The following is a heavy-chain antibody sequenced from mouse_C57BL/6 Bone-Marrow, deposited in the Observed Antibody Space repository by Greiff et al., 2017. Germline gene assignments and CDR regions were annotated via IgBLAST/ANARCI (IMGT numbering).Heavy chain of an antibody. D-gene: IGHD2-4*01. CDR2: ISNLAYSI. CDR1: GFTFSDYG. CDR3: ARWDYLHAMDY. J-gene: IGHJ4*01. V-gene: IGHV5-15*04. Sequence: EVMLVESGGGLVQPGGSLKLSCAASGFTFSDYGMAWVRQAPRKGPEWVAFISNLAYSIYYADTVTGRFTISRENAKNTLYLEMSSRRSEDTAMYYCARWDYLHAMDYWGQGTSVTVSS.